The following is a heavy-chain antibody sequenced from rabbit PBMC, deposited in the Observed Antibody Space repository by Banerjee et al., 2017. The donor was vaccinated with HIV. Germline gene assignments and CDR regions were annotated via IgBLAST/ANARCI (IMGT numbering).Heavy chain of an antibody. Sequence: QSLEESGGDLVKPGASLTLTCTASGFSFSNSYQMCWFRQAPGKGPEWIGCIYAGSSGITYYASWAKGRFTLSKTSSTTVTLQMTSLTAADTATYFCARSYGDVGNANLRGQGTLVTVS. CDR3: ARSYGDVGNANL. CDR2: IYAGSSGIT. V-gene: IGHV1S40*01. D-gene: IGHD6-1*01. CDR1: GFSFSNSYQ. J-gene: IGHJ4*01.